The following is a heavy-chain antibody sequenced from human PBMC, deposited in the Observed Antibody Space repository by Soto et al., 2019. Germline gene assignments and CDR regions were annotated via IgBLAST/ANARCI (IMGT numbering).Heavy chain of an antibody. CDR1: GLSLRTTGVG. V-gene: IGHV2-5*02. Sequence: QITLKESGPTLVKPTQTLTLTCTFSGLSLRTTGVGVGWVRQPPGKALEWLALLYWDDDKRYSPSLKSRLTSTKDTSEKQVGLTMTNMDTVDTATYYCVQSRCGGDCLQIYSSRSYYGLDVWGQGTTVTVSS. D-gene: IGHD2-21*02. CDR3: VQSRCGGDCLQIYSSRSYYGLDV. CDR2: LYWDDDK. J-gene: IGHJ6*02.